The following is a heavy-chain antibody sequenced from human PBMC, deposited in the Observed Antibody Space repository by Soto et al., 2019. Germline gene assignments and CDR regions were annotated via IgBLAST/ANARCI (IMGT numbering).Heavy chain of an antibody. Sequence: QVQLVQSGAEVKKPGSSVKVSCKASGGTFSSYAISWVRQAPGQGLEWMGGIIPIFGTANYAQKFQGRVTXXAXEXXSTAYMELSSLRSEDTAVYYCARKRDIQLWYGMDVWGQGTTVTVSS. V-gene: IGHV1-69*12. J-gene: IGHJ6*02. D-gene: IGHD5-18*01. CDR2: IIPIFGTA. CDR1: GGTFSSYA. CDR3: ARKRDIQLWYGMDV.